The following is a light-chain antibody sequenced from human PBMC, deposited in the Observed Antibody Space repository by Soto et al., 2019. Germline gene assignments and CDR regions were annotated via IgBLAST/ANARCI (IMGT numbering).Light chain of an antibody. CDR1: QSVSSSY. J-gene: IGKJ2*01. V-gene: IGKV3-20*01. CDR3: QQYGSSPPYT. CDR2: GAS. Sequence: EIVLTQSPGTLSVSPGERATLSCRASQSVSSSYLAWYQQKPGQAPRLLIYGASSRATGIPDRFSGSGSGTDFTLTISSLEPEDFAVYYCQQYGSSPPYTFGQGTKLEIK.